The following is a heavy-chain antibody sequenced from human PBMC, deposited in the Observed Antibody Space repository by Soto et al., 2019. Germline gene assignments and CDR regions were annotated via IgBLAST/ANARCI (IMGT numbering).Heavy chain of an antibody. CDR1: GDSISSGGYY. Sequence: PSETLSLTCTVSGDSISSGGYYWSWIRQHPGKGLEWIGYIYYSGSTYYNPSLKSRVTISVDTSKNQFSLKLSSVTAADTAVYYCARDSGMTTGFDPWGQGTLVTVSS. CDR3: ARDSGMTTGFDP. J-gene: IGHJ5*02. CDR2: IYYSGST. V-gene: IGHV4-31*03. D-gene: IGHD4-17*01.